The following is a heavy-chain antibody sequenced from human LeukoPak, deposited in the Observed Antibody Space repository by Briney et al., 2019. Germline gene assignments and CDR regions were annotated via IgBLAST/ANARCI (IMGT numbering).Heavy chain of an antibody. CDR1: GFTFSSYA. V-gene: IGHV3-30-3*01. CDR3: ARLLGESTIYDL. D-gene: IGHD3-16*01. CDR2: ILHDGSNE. Sequence: GRSLRLSCAVSGFTFSSYAMHWVRQAPGKGLEWVAVILHDGSNEYYADSVKGRFTISRDNSKNTLYLQMNSLRAEDTAVYYCARLLGESTIYDLWGQGTLVTVSS. J-gene: IGHJ5*02.